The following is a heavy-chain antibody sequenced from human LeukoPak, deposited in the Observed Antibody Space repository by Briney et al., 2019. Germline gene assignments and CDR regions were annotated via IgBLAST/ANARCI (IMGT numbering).Heavy chain of an antibody. J-gene: IGHJ4*02. Sequence: PGGSLRLSCAASGFTFSSYGMHWVRQAPGKGLEWVAVISYDGSNKCYADSVKGRFTISRDNSKNTLYLQMNSLRAEDTAVYYCAKENYYDSSGYYSSFDYWGQGTLVTVSS. V-gene: IGHV3-30*18. CDR2: ISYDGSNK. CDR1: GFTFSSYG. CDR3: AKENYYDSSGYYSSFDY. D-gene: IGHD3-22*01.